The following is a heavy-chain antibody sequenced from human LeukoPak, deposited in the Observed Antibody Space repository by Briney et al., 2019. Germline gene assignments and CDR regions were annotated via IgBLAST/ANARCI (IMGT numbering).Heavy chain of an antibody. J-gene: IGHJ4*02. CDR2: ITGSDDST. CDR3: AKSRSMINTSCYNY. CDR1: GFIFSNYG. D-gene: IGHD2-2*02. Sequence: GGSLRLSCAASGFIFSNYGMNWVRQAPGKGLEWVSSITGSDDSTYYADSVKDRFTISRDDSKNTLFLQMNSLRAEDTAVYYCAKSRSMINTSCYNYWGQGTLVTVSS. V-gene: IGHV3-23*01.